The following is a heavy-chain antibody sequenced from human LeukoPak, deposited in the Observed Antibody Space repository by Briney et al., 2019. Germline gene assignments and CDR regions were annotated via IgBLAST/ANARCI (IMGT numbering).Heavy chain of an antibody. D-gene: IGHD4-23*01. CDR2: ISYDGSNK. J-gene: IGHJ6*02. CDR1: GFTFSSYA. V-gene: IGHV3-30-3*01. CDR3: AREGNGGNPETVDGMDV. Sequence: PGGSLRLSCAASGFTFSSYAMNWVGQAPGKGLEGVAVISYDGSNKYYADSVKGRFTISRDNSKKTLYLQMNSLRAEDTAVYYCAREGNGGNPETVDGMDVWGQGTTVTVSS.